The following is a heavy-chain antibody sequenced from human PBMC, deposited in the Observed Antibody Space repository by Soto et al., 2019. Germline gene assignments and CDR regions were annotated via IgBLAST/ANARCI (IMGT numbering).Heavy chain of an antibody. V-gene: IGHV1-46*01. J-gene: IGHJ6*02. CDR1: GYTFTSFY. D-gene: IGHD6-13*01. CDR3: ASSPAFSSSWYGIPPDPSHGMDV. Sequence: QMQLVQSGAEVKRPGASVRVSCKSSGYTFTSFYIHWVRQAPGQGLEWMGIINPSGGITNFAQRFQGRVTMTRVMSTNTHYMELSSLKSDDTAVYYCASSPAFSSSWYGIPPDPSHGMDVWGQGTTVTVS. CDR2: INPSGGIT.